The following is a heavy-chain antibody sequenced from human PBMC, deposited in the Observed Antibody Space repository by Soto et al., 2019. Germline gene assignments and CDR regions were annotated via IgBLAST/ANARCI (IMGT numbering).Heavy chain of an antibody. CDR1: GCIVTNNY. CDR3: ARDRTMDV. CDR2: IYRTGDT. J-gene: IGHJ6*02. Sequence: EGQLVESGGGLIQPGGSLRLSCAASGCIVTNNYMTWVRQAPGKGLEWVSVIYRTGDTYYADSVKGRFTISRDKSKNTLYLQMHSLRAEDTAVYFCARDRTMDVWGRGTTVTVSS. V-gene: IGHV3-53*01.